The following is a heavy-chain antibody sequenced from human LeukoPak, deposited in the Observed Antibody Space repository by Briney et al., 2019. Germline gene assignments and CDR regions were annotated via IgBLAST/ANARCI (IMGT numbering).Heavy chain of an antibody. Sequence: SDTLSLTCAVSGGSISSGGYYWSWSRQHPGKGLEWIGYIYYSGSTYYNPSLKSRVTISVDTSKNQFSLKLSSVTAADTAVYYCARDRSGEGFGEFYNWFDPWGQGTLVTVSS. D-gene: IGHD3-10*01. V-gene: IGHV4-31*11. J-gene: IGHJ5*02. CDR3: ARDRSGEGFGEFYNWFDP. CDR2: IYYSGST. CDR1: GGSISSGGYY.